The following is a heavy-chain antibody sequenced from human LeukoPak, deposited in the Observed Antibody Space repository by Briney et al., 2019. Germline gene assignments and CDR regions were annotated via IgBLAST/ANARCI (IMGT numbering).Heavy chain of an antibody. CDR3: ARLYYDILTGYYARWFDP. J-gene: IGHJ5*02. V-gene: IGHV4-30-4*01. D-gene: IGHD3-9*01. CDR2: IYYSGST. CDR1: GGSISSGDYY. Sequence: SSETLSLPCTVSGGSISSGDYYWSWIRQPPGKGLEWIGYIYYSGSTYYNPSLKSRVTISVDTSKNQFSPKLSSVTAADTAVYYCARLYYDILTGYYARWFDPWGQGTLVTVSS.